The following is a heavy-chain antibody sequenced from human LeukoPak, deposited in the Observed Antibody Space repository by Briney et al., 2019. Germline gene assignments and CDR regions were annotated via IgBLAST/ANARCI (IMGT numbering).Heavy chain of an antibody. CDR3: ASSNDYDSSGYHPNYYYYYMDV. Sequence: SVKVSCKASGGTFSSYAISWVRQAPGQGLEWMGGIIPIFGTANYAQKFQGRVTITADESTSTAYMELSSLRSEDTAVYYCASSNDYDSSGYHPNYYYYYMDVWGKGTTVTVSS. CDR1: GGTFSSYA. V-gene: IGHV1-69*13. D-gene: IGHD3-22*01. CDR2: IIPIFGTA. J-gene: IGHJ6*03.